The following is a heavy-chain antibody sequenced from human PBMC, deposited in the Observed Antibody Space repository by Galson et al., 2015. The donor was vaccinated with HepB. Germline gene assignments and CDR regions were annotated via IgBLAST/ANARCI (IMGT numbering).Heavy chain of an antibody. CDR2: IEQDGSEK. CDR3: ARGDGSIWYSY. Sequence: SLRLSCAASGFTFSSHWMNWVRQAPGKGLEWVAAIEQDGSEKYYVDSVKGRFTISRDNAKNSLDLQMNSLRADDTAVYYCARGDGSIWYSYWGQGILVTVSS. D-gene: IGHD6-13*01. CDR1: GFTFSSHW. J-gene: IGHJ4*02. V-gene: IGHV3-7*03.